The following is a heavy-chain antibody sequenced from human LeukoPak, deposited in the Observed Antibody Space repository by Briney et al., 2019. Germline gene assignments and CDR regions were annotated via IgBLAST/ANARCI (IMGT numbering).Heavy chain of an antibody. V-gene: IGHV3-73*01. CDR2: IRSKANSYAT. CDR3: TRPSGWYAIYDY. Sequence: GGSLRLSCAASGFTFSGSAMHWVRQASGKGLEWVGRIRSKANSYATAYAASVKGRFTISRDDSKNTAYLQMNSLKTVDTAVYYCTRPSGWYAIYDYWGQGTLVTVSS. D-gene: IGHD6-19*01. J-gene: IGHJ4*02. CDR1: GFTFSGSA.